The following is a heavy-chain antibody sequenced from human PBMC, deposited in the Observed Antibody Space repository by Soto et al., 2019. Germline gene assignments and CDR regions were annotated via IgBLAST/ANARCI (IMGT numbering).Heavy chain of an antibody. J-gene: IGHJ6*02. CDR1: GGSISRYY. D-gene: IGHD2-21*02. V-gene: IGHV4-59*01. Sequence: QVQPQESGPGLVKPSETLSLTCTVSGGSISRYYWSWIRQPPGKGLEWIGYMYNTGSTVYNPSFKSRVTISVDTSKHQCSLKLNSVTAADTAVYYCARDLWGYCGTDCYPLDVWGQGTTVTVSS. CDR2: MYNTGST. CDR3: ARDLWGYCGTDCYPLDV.